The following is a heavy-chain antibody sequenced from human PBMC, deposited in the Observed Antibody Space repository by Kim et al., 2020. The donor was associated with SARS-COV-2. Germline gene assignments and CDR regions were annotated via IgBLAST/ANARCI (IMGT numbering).Heavy chain of an antibody. CDR3: ARDPGAVAFDY. CDR1: GFTFSSYS. Sequence: GGSLRLSCAASGFTFSSYSMNWVRQAPGKGLEWVSYISSSSSTIYYADSVKGRFTISRDNAKNSPYLQMNSLRAEDTAVYYCARDPGAVAFDYWGQGTLVTVSS. V-gene: IGHV3-48*01. J-gene: IGHJ4*02. D-gene: IGHD6-19*01. CDR2: ISSSSSTI.